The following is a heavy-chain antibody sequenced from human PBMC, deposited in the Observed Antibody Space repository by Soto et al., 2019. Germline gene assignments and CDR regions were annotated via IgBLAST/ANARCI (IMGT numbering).Heavy chain of an antibody. V-gene: IGHV3-23*01. CDR1: GFTFSSYP. CDR3: AKPNWSGFYIWPYFFDY. J-gene: IGHJ4*01. D-gene: IGHD3-3*01. Sequence: GGSLRLACAGSGFTFSSYPMSWVRQAPGKGLEWVSAISGSGGSTYDADSVKGRFTISRDNSKNTLSLQMNSLRAEDTAVYYCAKPNWSGFYIWPYFFDYWGHGTLVTVSS. CDR2: ISGSGGST.